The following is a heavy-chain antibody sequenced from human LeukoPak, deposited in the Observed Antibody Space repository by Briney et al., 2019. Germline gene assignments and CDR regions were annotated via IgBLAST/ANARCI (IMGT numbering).Heavy chain of an antibody. CDR2: INTSGGST. Sequence: ASVKVSCTASGYTYTSYYMHWVRQAPGQGLEWMQIINTSGGSTSYAQKFQGRVTMTRDTSTSTVYMELSSLRSEDTAVYYCATSIMITFGGVSFDYWGQGTLVTVSS. J-gene: IGHJ4*02. D-gene: IGHD3-16*01. CDR3: ATSIMITFGGVSFDY. CDR1: GYTYTSYY. V-gene: IGHV1-46*01.